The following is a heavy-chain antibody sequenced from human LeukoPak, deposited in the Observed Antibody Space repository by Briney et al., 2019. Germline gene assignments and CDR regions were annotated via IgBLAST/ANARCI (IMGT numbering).Heavy chain of an antibody. Sequence: GRSLRLSCAASGFTFSSYAMSWVRQAPGKGLEWVSAISGSGGSTYYADSVKGRFTISRDNSKNTLYLQMNSLRAEDTAVYYCAKDYGDLTSFDYWGQGTLVTVSS. CDR1: GFTFSSYA. V-gene: IGHV3-23*01. CDR2: ISGSGGST. D-gene: IGHD4-17*01. CDR3: AKDYGDLTSFDY. J-gene: IGHJ4*02.